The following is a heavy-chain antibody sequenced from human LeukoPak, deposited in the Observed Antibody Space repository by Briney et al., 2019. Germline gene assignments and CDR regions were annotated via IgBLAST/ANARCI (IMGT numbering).Heavy chain of an antibody. V-gene: IGHV3-48*04. D-gene: IGHD5-18*01. CDR2: ISSPGTTL. Sequence: GGSLRLSCVVSELSFSNYWMDWVRQAPGKGLEWVAYISSPGTTLYYVDSVKGRFTISRDNAKNSMYLQMNSLRAEDTAVYYCASGIQPRLSWFFDLWGRGTQVIVSS. J-gene: IGHJ2*01. CDR1: ELSFSNYW. CDR3: ASGIQPRLSWFFDL.